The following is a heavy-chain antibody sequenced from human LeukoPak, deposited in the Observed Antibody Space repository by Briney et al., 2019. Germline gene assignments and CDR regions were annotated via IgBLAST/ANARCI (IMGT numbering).Heavy chain of an antibody. CDR1: GFTFSSYY. CDR3: ARVGYNHLVAFDI. V-gene: IGHV1-2*02. Sequence: GGSLRLSCAASGFTFSSYYMHWVRQAPGQGLEWMGWINPNSGGTNYAQKFQGRVTMTRDTSISTAYMELSRLRSDDTAVYYCARVGYNHLVAFDIWGQGTMVTVSS. CDR2: INPNSGGT. J-gene: IGHJ3*02. D-gene: IGHD5-24*01.